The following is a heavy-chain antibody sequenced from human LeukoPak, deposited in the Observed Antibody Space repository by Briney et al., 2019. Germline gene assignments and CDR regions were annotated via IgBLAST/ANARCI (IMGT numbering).Heavy chain of an antibody. CDR2: INHSGST. J-gene: IGHJ4*02. CDR1: GGSFSGYY. V-gene: IGHV4-34*01. CDR3: ARTTARRSYYYGSGSYYTYDY. Sequence: SETLSLTCAVYGGSFSGYYWSWIRQPPGKGLEWIGEINHSGSTNYNPSLKSRVTISVDTSKNQFSLKLSSVTAADTAVYYCARTTARRSYYYGSGSYYTYDYWGQGTLVTVSS. D-gene: IGHD3-10*01.